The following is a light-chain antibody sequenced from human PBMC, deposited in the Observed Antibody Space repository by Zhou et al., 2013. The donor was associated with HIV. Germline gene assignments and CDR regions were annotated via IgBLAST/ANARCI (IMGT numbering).Light chain of an antibody. CDR3: QQSFSAPGT. J-gene: IGKJ3*01. V-gene: IGKV1-39*01. CDR2: AAS. Sequence: DIQMTQSPSSLSASVGDRVTITCRASQSISTYLNWYQRKPGKAPNLLIYAASTLQSGVPSRFSGSGSGPDFTLTISSLQPEDFATYFCQQSFSAPGTFGPGTRVDIK. CDR1: QSISTY.